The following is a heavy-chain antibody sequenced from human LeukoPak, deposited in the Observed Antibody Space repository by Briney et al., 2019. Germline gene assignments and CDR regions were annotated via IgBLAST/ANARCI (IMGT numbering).Heavy chain of an antibody. J-gene: IGHJ5*02. CDR1: GGSFSGYY. CDR2: INHSGST. CDR3: ARGVSVRWFDP. D-gene: IGHD3-22*01. Sequence: SETLSLTCAVYGGSFSGYYWSWIRQPPGKGLEWIGEINHSGSTNYNPSLKSRVTISVDTSKNQFSLKLSSVTAADTAVYYCARGVSVRWFDPWGQGTLVTVSS. V-gene: IGHV4-34*01.